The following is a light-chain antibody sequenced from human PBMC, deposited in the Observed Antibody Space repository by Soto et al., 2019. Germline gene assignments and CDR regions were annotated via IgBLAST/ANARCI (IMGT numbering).Light chain of an antibody. CDR1: QSVSSSY. V-gene: IGKV3-20*01. CDR3: QQYDTSPRT. J-gene: IGKJ1*01. Sequence: IVLTPSPGTLSLSPGERATLSCRASQSVSSSYLAWYQHKPGQAPRLPIYGASSRATGIPDRFSGSGSGTDFTLTISRLEPEDFAVYYCQQYDTSPRTFGQGTKVDIK. CDR2: GAS.